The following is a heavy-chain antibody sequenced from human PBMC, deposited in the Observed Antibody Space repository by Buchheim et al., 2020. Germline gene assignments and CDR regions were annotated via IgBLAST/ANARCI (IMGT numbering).Heavy chain of an antibody. Sequence: QVQLAESGGGVVQPGRSLRLSCAASGFTFSSYAMHWVRQAPGKGLEWVAVISYDGSNKYYADSVKGRFTISRDNSKNTPYLQMNSLRAEDTAVYYCAREPLRRYFDWLLNGGMDVWGQGTT. J-gene: IGHJ6*02. D-gene: IGHD3-9*01. CDR1: GFTFSSYA. V-gene: IGHV3-30*04. CDR3: AREPLRRYFDWLLNGGMDV. CDR2: ISYDGSNK.